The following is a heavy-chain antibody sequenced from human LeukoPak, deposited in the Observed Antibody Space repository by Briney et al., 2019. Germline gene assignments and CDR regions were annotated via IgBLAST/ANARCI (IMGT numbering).Heavy chain of an antibody. Sequence: SETLSLTCAVYGGSFSGYYWSWIRQPAGKGLEWIGRIYSSGSTNYNPSLKSRVTISVDTSKNQFSLKRSSVTAADTAVYYCARGVWFGELFFDYWGQGTLVTVSS. CDR2: IYSSGST. D-gene: IGHD3-10*01. CDR1: GGSFSGYY. J-gene: IGHJ4*02. V-gene: IGHV4-59*10. CDR3: ARGVWFGELFFDY.